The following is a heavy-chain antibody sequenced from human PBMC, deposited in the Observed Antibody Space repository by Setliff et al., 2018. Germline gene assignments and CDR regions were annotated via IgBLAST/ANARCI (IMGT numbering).Heavy chain of an antibody. CDR3: ARASSSDNYNFWSGYYDGDAFDI. J-gene: IGHJ3*02. D-gene: IGHD3-3*01. V-gene: IGHV3-21*01. CDR1: GFTFSSYS. CDR2: ISSSSSYI. Sequence: PGGSLRLSCAPSGFTFSSYSMNLVHQAPGKGLEWVSSISSSSSYIYYADSVKGRFTISRDNAKNSLYLQMNSLRAEDTAVYYCARASSSDNYNFWSGYYDGDAFDIWGQGTMVTVSS.